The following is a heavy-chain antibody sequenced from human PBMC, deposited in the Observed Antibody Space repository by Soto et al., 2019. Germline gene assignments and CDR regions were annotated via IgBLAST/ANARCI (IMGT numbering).Heavy chain of an antibody. V-gene: IGHV4-31*03. D-gene: IGHD3-22*01. CDR3: ARVLDYYDSSGYRGVDNWFDP. J-gene: IGHJ5*02. CDR2: IYYSGST. CDR1: GGSISSGGYY. Sequence: SETLSLTCTVSGGSISSGGYYWSWIRQHPGKGLEWIGYIYYSGSTYYNPSLKSRVTISVDTSKNQFSLKLSSVTAADTAVYYCARVLDYYDSSGYRGVDNWFDPWGQGTLVTVSS.